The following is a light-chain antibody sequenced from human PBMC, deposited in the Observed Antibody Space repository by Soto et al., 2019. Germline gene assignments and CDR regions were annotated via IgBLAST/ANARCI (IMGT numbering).Light chain of an antibody. CDR3: AVWDDSLNGWV. V-gene: IGLV1-44*01. CDR2: SND. J-gene: IGLJ3*02. CDR1: SSNIGTNA. Sequence: QSVLTQPPSASGTPGQRVTISCSGSSSNIGTNAVNWCQQLPGTAPRLLIYSNDQRPPGVPDRFSGSKSGTSASLGISGLQSEDEADYFCAVWDDSLNGWVFGGGTKVTVL.